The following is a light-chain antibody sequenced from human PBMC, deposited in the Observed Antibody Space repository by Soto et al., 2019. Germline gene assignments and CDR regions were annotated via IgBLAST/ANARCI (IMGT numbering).Light chain of an antibody. V-gene: IGKV3-20*01. CDR1: QTVYSSL. J-gene: IGKJ5*01. CDR2: GAS. CDR3: QQYGNAPIT. Sequence: ETVLTQSPGTLSLSPGERATLSCRAAQTVYSSLLAWYQQKPGQAPRLLIYGASSRATGSPDRFSGSGSGTDFTLTISRVEPEDFAVYHCQQYGNAPITFGQGTRLEIK.